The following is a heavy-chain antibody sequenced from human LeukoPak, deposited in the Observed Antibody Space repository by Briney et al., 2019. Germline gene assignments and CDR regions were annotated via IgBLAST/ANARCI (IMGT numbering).Heavy chain of an antibody. CDR2: IYHRGSV. Sequence: PSETLSLTCAVYGGSISSSNWGTCVRQPPGKGVEGMGEIYHRGSVNYTPSLTSRVTISVDKSKNQFSLKLSSVIAADTAVYYCARGTYGMDVWGQGTPVTVSS. J-gene: IGHJ6*02. V-gene: IGHV4-4*02. CDR3: ARGTYGMDV. CDR1: GGSISSSNW.